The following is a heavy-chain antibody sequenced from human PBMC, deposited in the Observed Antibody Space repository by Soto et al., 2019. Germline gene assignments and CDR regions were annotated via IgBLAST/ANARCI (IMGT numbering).Heavy chain of an antibody. CDR2: INPHSGGT. D-gene: IGHD2-2*01. V-gene: IGHV1-2*02. CDR1: GYTFTGYY. J-gene: IGHJ4*02. CDR3: AGTSCSSTTCTTTY. Sequence: QVQLVQSGAEVKKPGASVKVSCKTSGYTFTGYYIYWVRQAPGQGLEWMGWINPHSGGTDSSQKFQGRVTMTRDTSISTAYMELSRLRSDDTAVYSCAGTSCSSTTCTTTYWGQGTLVTVSS.